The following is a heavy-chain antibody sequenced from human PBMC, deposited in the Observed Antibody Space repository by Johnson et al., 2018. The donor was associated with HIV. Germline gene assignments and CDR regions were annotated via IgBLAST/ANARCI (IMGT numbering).Heavy chain of an antibody. CDR2: MSYDGSKE. CDR1: GFSLSDYA. Sequence: QMLLVESGGGVVQPGRSLRLSCAASGFSLSDYAIHWVRQAPVKGLEWVGVMSYDGSKENYADSVKGRFTISRDNAKNSLYLQMNSLRAEDTALYYCAREGVGVNAFDIWGQGTMVTVSS. D-gene: IGHD1-26*01. J-gene: IGHJ3*02. V-gene: IGHV3-30-3*01. CDR3: AREGVGVNAFDI.